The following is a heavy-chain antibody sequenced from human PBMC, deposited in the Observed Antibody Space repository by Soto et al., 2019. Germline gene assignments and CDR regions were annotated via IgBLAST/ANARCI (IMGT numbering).Heavy chain of an antibody. Sequence: EVHLVESGGGMVQPGGSLRLSCAASGFTVSSKYMNWVRQAPGKGLEWVSLINTDGNTHYAGSVNGRFNISRDNSKNTLYLQLDSLRVDDTAVYYYARSSGDYIQSLELDYWGRGTLVTVSS. CDR2: INTDGNT. CDR3: ARSSGDYIQSLELDY. V-gene: IGHV3-66*01. CDR1: GFTVSSKY. J-gene: IGHJ4*01. D-gene: IGHD3-10*01.